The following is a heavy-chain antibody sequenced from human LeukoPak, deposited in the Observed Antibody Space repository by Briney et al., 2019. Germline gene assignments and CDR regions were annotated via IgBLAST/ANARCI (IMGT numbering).Heavy chain of an antibody. D-gene: IGHD3-22*01. CDR1: GFTLSSYG. V-gene: IGHV3-30*02. CDR3: AKGAPTYYYDSSGYYSFDY. Sequence: TGGSLRLSCAASGFTLSSYGMHWVRQAPGMGLEWVAFIRYDGSNKYYADSVKGRFTISRDNSKNTLYLQMSSLRAEDTAVYYCAKGAPTYYYDSSGYYSFDYWGQGTPVTVSS. J-gene: IGHJ4*02. CDR2: IRYDGSNK.